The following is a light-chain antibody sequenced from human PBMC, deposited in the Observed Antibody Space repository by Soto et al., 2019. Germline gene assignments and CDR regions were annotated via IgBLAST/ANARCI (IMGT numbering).Light chain of an antibody. CDR1: QSVSSSD. V-gene: IGKV3-20*01. CDR3: QQYGSSPQT. CDR2: GAS. Sequence: EIVLTQSPGTLSLSPGERATLSCRASQSVSSSDLAWYQQKPGQAHRLLIYGASSRATGIPDRFSGSGSGTDFTLTISRLEPEDFAVYYCQQYGSSPQTFGQGTKVEIK. J-gene: IGKJ1*01.